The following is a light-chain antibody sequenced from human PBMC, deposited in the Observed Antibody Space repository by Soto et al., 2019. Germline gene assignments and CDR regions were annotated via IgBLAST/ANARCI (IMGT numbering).Light chain of an antibody. CDR3: SCLSATSTPIV. Sequence: QSVLSQPASMSGSPGQSITIPCIGASSDIGLYNYVSWYQHHPGKAPKLLISEVNIRPSGLSDRFSASKTGSTASLTISGLQPEDEAFYYCSCLSATSTPIVFGTGTKLTVL. V-gene: IGLV2-14*01. CDR1: SSDIGLYNY. CDR2: EVN. J-gene: IGLJ1*01.